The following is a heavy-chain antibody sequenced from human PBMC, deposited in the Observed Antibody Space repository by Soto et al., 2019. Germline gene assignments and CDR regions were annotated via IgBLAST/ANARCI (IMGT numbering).Heavy chain of an antibody. CDR2: ISAYNGNT. D-gene: IGHD3-3*01. Sequence: ASVKVSCKASGYTFTSYGISWVRQAPGQGLEWMGWISAYNGNTNYAQKLQGRVTMTTDTSTSTAYMELRSLRSDDTAVYYCARLRFLEWLPDAFDIWGQGTMVTVSS. CDR3: ARLRFLEWLPDAFDI. V-gene: IGHV1-18*04. CDR1: GYTFTSYG. J-gene: IGHJ3*02.